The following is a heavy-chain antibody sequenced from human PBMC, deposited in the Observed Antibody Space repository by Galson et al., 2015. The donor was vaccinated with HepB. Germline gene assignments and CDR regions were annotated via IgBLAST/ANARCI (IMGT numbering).Heavy chain of an antibody. Sequence: SLRLSCAASGFTFSSYWMSWVRQAPGKGLEWVANIKQDGSEKYYVDSVKGRFTISRDNAKNSLYLQMNSLRAEDTAVYYCARDSDFDWPQRYFDYWGQGTLVTVSS. CDR1: GFTFSSYW. CDR2: IKQDGSEK. CDR3: ARDSDFDWPQRYFDY. J-gene: IGHJ4*02. V-gene: IGHV3-7*03. D-gene: IGHD3-9*01.